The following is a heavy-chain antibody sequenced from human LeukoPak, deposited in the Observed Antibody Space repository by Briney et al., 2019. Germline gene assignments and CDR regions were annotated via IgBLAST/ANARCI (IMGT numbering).Heavy chain of an antibody. CDR1: GFTFSSYW. Sequence: GGSLRLSCAASGFTFSSYWMPWVRQTPGRGLVWVSRIDTDGSNRNYADSVKGRFTISRDNAKNTLYLEMNSLRAEDTAVYYCARIYSNFVSLGFWGQGTLVTVSS. V-gene: IGHV3-74*01. CDR3: ARIYSNFVSLGF. D-gene: IGHD4-4*01. CDR2: IDTDGSNR. J-gene: IGHJ4*02.